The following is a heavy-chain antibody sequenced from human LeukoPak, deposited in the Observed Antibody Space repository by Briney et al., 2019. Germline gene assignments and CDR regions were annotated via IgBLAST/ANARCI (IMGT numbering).Heavy chain of an antibody. V-gene: IGHV3-43*02. J-gene: IGHJ1*01. CDR2: ISGGGGST. Sequence: GGSLRLSCAASGFTFDDYAMLWVRQAPGKGLEWFSLISGGGGSTYYGDSVKGRFTISRDNSKNSLYLQMNSLGTEDTDLYYCAKDSSGYYYVFQHWGQGTLVTVST. CDR1: GFTFDDYA. D-gene: IGHD3-22*01. CDR3: AKDSSGYYYVFQH.